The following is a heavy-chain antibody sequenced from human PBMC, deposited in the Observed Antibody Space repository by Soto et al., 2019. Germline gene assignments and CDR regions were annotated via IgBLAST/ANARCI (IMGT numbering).Heavy chain of an antibody. D-gene: IGHD3-10*01. CDR1: SYVIESGHY. J-gene: IGHJ4*03. CDR3: ARSPQYYTPGSSPFDY. Sequence: SQTLSLTCVVASYVIESGHYWGWVRQPPGKGLEWVVSIYDSGTTYYNPSLMSRVTSSADTSKNQFSLSLTSVTAADTAVYYCARSPQYYTPGSSPFDYWGPGTMVTVSS. V-gene: IGHV4-38-2*01. CDR2: IYDSGTT.